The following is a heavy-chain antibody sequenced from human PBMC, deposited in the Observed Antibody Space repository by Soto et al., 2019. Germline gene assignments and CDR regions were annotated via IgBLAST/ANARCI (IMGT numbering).Heavy chain of an antibody. J-gene: IGHJ6*02. CDR2: IMPIFRTA. D-gene: IGHD1-7*01. CDR3: ARDIDRPQLGGNYFHIMDA. CDR1: GGSFSTAA. V-gene: IGHV1-69*13. Sequence: SVKVSCKASGGSFSTAAISWVRQAPGQGLEWMGGIMPIFRTADYAQKFQGRVTITADESTSTVYLELSSLRSEDTAVYYCARDIDRPQLGGNYFHIMDAWGQGTMVTVAS.